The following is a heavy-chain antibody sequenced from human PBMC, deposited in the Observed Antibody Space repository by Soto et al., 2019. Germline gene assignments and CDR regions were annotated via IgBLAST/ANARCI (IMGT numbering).Heavy chain of an antibody. Sequence: GGSLRLSCAASGFTFSSYEMNWVRQAPGKGLEWVSYISSSGSTIYYADSVKGRFTISRDNAKNSLYLQMNSLRAEDTAVYYCARGIVVVPAALEDYYGMDVWGQGTTVTVSS. D-gene: IGHD2-2*01. V-gene: IGHV3-48*03. CDR1: GFTFSSYE. CDR2: ISSSGSTI. J-gene: IGHJ6*02. CDR3: ARGIVVVPAALEDYYGMDV.